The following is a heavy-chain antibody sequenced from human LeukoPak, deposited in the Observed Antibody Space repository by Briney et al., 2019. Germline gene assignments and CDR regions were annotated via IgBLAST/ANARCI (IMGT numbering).Heavy chain of an antibody. J-gene: IGHJ4*02. CDR2: TYYRSKWYN. D-gene: IGHD6-19*01. Sequence: QTLSLTCAISGYSVCSKSAAWNCMGQGPSRGLEWLVSTYYRSKWYNDYAVAGKSLITTNPDKSKNQFSLTLSSVTAADTAVYSCARRGSGWYYFDYWGQGTLVTVSS. V-gene: IGHV6-1*01. CDR3: ARRGSGWYYFDY. CDR1: GYSVCSKSAA.